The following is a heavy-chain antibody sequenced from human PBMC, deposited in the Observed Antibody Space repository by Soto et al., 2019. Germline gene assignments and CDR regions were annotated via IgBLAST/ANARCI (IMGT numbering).Heavy chain of an antibody. CDR2: ISAYNGNT. V-gene: IGHV1-18*01. Sequence: ASVKVSCKASGYTFTSYGISWVRQAPGQGLEWMGWISAYNGNTNYAQKLQGRVTMTTDTSTSTAYMELRSLRSDDTAVYYCATVLYYCDSSGYYHDYWGQGTLVTVSS. CDR1: GYTFTSYG. CDR3: ATVLYYCDSSGYYHDY. J-gene: IGHJ4*02. D-gene: IGHD3-22*01.